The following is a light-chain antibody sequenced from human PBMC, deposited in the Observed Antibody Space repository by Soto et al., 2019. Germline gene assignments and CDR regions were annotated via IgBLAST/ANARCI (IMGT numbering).Light chain of an antibody. J-gene: IGKJ4*01. CDR1: QSVSRY. CDR2: DAS. Sequence: IVLTQSPDTLSLSQGESAPLPCRASQSVSRYLAWYQQKPGQTPRLLIYDASNRAAGIPARFSGSGSGTDFTLTISSLEPEDFAVYYCQQRANWPLTFGGGTKVAIK. CDR3: QQRANWPLT. V-gene: IGKV3-11*01.